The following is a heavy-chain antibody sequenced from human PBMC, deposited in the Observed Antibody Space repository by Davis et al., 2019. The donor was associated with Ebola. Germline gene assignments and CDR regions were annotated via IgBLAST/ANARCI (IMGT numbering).Heavy chain of an antibody. CDR3: ATGGSGGNLIPFYLDK. Sequence: PGGSLRLSCVVSGFTFSNFWMSWVRQAPGKGLERVANIKGDGSEKHYVDSLKGRFTIARDNAKNSVHLHINSLRGEDTALYYCATGGSGGNLIPFYLDKWGQGTLVTVSP. D-gene: IGHD4-23*01. V-gene: IGHV3-7*03. CDR2: IKGDGSEK. J-gene: IGHJ4*02. CDR1: GFTFSNFW.